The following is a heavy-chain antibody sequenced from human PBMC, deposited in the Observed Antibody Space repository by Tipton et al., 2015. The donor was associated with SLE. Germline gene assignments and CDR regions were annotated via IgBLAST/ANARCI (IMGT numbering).Heavy chain of an antibody. V-gene: IGHV3-7*05. J-gene: IGHJ2*01. CDR2: IKQDGSEK. CDR3: AKDSGTMDYDSSGYYYGGGWYFDL. D-gene: IGHD3-22*01. CDR1: GFTFSSYW. Sequence: SLRLSCAASGFTFSSYWMSWVRQAPGKGLEWVANIKQDGSEKYYVDSVKGRFTISRDNSKNTLYLQMNSLRAEDTAVYYCAKDSGTMDYDSSGYYYGGGWYFDLWGRGTLVTVSS.